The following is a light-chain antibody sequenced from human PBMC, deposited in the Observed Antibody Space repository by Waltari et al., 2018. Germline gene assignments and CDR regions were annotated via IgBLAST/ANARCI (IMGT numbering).Light chain of an antibody. J-gene: IGKJ2*01. CDR2: WAS. CDR1: QSVLYSPNNKNY. CDR3: QQYYSLPYT. Sequence: DIVMTQSPDSLAVSLGERATINCKSSQSVLYSPNNKNYLAWFQQKPGQPPKLLIYWASTRESGVPDRFSGSGSGTDFTLTISSLQAEDVAVYYCQQYYSLPYTFGQGTTLEIK. V-gene: IGKV4-1*01.